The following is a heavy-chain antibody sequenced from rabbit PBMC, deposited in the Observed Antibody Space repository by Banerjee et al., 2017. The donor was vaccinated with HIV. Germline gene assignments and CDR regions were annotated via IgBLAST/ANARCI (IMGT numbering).Heavy chain of an antibody. CDR2: IYAGSSGST. J-gene: IGHJ4*01. CDR1: GFSFSSSYW. CDR3: ARGGSTYPYYFNL. V-gene: IGHV1S40*01. Sequence: QSLEESGGDLVKPGASLTLTCTASGFSFSSSYWICWVRQAPGKGLEWIACIYAGSSGSTYYASWAKGRFTISKTSSTTVTLQMTSLTAADTATYFCARGGSTYPYYFNLWGQGTLVTVS. D-gene: IGHD8-1*01.